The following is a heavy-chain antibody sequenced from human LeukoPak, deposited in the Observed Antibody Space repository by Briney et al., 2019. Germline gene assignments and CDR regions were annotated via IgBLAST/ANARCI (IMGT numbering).Heavy chain of an antibody. J-gene: IGHJ4*02. CDR2: INHSGST. V-gene: IGHV4-34*01. CDR1: GGSFSGYY. D-gene: IGHD3-22*01. CDR3: ARGRYYYDSSGYYY. Sequence: SETLSLTCAVYGGSFSGYYWSWIRQPPGKGLEWNGEINHSGSTNYNPSPKSPVTISVDTSKNQFPLKLSSVTAADTAVYYCARGRYYYDSSGYYYWGQGTLVTVSS.